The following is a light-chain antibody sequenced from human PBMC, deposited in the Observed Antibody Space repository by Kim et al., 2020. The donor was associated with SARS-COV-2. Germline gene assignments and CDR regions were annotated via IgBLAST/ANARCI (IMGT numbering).Light chain of an antibody. CDR2: QDS. Sequence: SYELTQPPSVSVSPGQTASITCSGDKLGDKYACWYQQKPGQSPVLVMYQDSKRPSGIPERFSGSNSGNTATLTISGTQAMDEADYYCQAWDSSTVVFGTG. CDR3: QAWDSSTVV. J-gene: IGLJ1*01. V-gene: IGLV3-1*01. CDR1: KLGDKY.